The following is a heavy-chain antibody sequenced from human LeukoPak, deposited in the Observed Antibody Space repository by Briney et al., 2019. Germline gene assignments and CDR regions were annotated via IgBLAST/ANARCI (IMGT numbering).Heavy chain of an antibody. CDR3: ARALAYCGGDCYSYHY. CDR2: MDHNSGNR. CDR1: GYTFTRYD. V-gene: IGHV1-8*01. D-gene: IGHD2-21*02. Sequence: ASVKVSCKPSGYTFTRYDIKWVRPATGQGREWMGWMDHNSGNRGYAQNFQGRVTMTRNFSISRAYMKLSSLRSENTVVYYCARALAYCGGDCYSYHYWGQGTLVTVSS. J-gene: IGHJ4*02.